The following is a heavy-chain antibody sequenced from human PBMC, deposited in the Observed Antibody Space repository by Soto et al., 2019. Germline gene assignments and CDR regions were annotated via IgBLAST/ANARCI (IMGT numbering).Heavy chain of an antibody. CDR1: GGSISSSSYY. Sequence: SETLSLTCPVSGGSISSSSYYWGWIRQHPGKGLEWIGSIYYSGSTYYNPSLKSRVAISVDTSKNQFSLKLSSVSVADTAVYYCATGPGTWFDPWGQGTLVTVSS. V-gene: IGHV4-39*01. CDR2: IYYSGST. J-gene: IGHJ5*02. CDR3: ATGPGTWFDP.